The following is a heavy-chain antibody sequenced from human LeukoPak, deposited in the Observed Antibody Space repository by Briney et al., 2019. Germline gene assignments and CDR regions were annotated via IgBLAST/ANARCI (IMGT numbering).Heavy chain of an antibody. CDR3: ATYYYDSSGYYPIGY. D-gene: IGHD3-22*01. J-gene: IGHJ4*02. CDR1: GFIFSSYE. V-gene: IGHV3-48*03. Sequence: GGSLRLSCAASGFIFSSYEMNWVRQAPGKGLEWVSYISSSGSTIYYADSVKGRFTISRDNAKNSLYLQMNSLRAEDTAVYYCATYYYDSSGYYPIGYWGQGTLVTASS. CDR2: ISSSGSTI.